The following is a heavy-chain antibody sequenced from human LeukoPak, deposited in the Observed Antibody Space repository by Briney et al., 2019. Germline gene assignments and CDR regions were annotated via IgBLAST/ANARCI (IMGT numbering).Heavy chain of an antibody. CDR2: IYPGDSDT. CDR1: GYSFTSYW. V-gene: IGHV5-51*01. Sequence: GESLKISCKGSGYSFTSYWIGWVRQMPGKGLEWMGIIYPGDSDTRYSPSLQGQVTISADKSISTAYLQWSSLKASDTAMYYCARSYGSGSPSLGFDPWGQGTLVTVSS. CDR3: ARSYGSGSPSLGFDP. D-gene: IGHD3-10*01. J-gene: IGHJ5*02.